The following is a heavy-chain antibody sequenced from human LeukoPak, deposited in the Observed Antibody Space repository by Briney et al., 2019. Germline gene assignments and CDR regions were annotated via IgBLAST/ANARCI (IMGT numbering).Heavy chain of an antibody. D-gene: IGHD2-21*02. CDR1: GGSISSGGYS. Sequence: SETLSLTCAVSGGSISSGGYSWSWIRQPSGKGLEWIGYIYHSRSTYYNPSLKSRVTISVDRSKNQFSLKLSSVTAADTAVYYCARVAYCGGDCYRPFDYWGQGTLVTVSS. J-gene: IGHJ4*02. CDR2: IYHSRST. V-gene: IGHV4-30-2*01. CDR3: ARVAYCGGDCYRPFDY.